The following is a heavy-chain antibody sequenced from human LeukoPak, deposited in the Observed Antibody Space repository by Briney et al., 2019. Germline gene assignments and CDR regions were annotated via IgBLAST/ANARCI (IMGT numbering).Heavy chain of an antibody. CDR3: ARWDDLLHFDY. Sequence: PGGSLRLSCATSGFFFSAYRMNWVRQAPGKGLEWVSSIRTGGDYIYYADSVQGRFTISRDNAKKSLYLQMNSLRVEDTAVYFCARWDDLLHFDYWGQGGLVTVSS. V-gene: IGHV3-21*01. CDR1: GFFFSAYR. J-gene: IGHJ4*02. D-gene: IGHD3-3*01. CDR2: IRTGGDYI.